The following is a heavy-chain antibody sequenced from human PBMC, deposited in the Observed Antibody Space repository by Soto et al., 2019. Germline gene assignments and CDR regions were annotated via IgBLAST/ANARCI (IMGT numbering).Heavy chain of an antibody. CDR2: IKSKTDGGTT. CDR1: GFTFSTAW. J-gene: IGHJ6*03. D-gene: IGHD4-17*01. CDR3: TTDPGDYGDYYYYMDV. Sequence: GGSLRLSCAASGFTFSTAWMSWVRQAPGKGLEWVGRIKSKTDGGTTDYAAPVKGRFTISRDDSKNTLYLQMNSLKTEDTAVYYCTTDPGDYGDYYYYMDVWGKGTTVTVSS. V-gene: IGHV3-15*01.